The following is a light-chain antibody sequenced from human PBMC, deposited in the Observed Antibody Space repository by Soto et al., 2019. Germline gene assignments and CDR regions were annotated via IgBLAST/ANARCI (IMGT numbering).Light chain of an antibody. J-gene: IGKJ5*01. CDR3: QHHGDRSPIT. CDR2: GAS. CDR1: QSVSSR. Sequence: EIVLTQSPGTLSLSPGERATLSCRASQSVSSRLAWYQQKPGQAPRLLISGASSRATGIPDRFSGSGSGTDFTLTISRLEPEDFALYYCQHHGDRSPITFGQGTRLEI. V-gene: IGKV3-20*01.